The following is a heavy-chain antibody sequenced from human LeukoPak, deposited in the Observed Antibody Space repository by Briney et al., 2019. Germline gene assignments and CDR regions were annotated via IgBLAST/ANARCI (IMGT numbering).Heavy chain of an antibody. CDR3: ARLQGVGARPGYYYMDI. V-gene: IGHV4-39*07. D-gene: IGHD6-6*01. J-gene: IGHJ6*03. CDR2: IYYSGYT. CDR1: GGSISVGGYF. Sequence: PSETLSLTCSVSGGSISVGGYFWGWIRQPPGKGLEWVGTIYYSGYTSYNPSLKSRVTMTVDTSKNQFSLKLSSVTAADTAVYYCARLQGVGARPGYYYMDIWGKGTTVTVSS.